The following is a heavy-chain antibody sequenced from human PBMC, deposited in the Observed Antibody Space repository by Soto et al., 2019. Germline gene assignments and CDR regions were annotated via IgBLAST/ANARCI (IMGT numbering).Heavy chain of an antibody. V-gene: IGHV4-4*02. J-gene: IGHJ5*01. D-gene: IGHD5-18*01. Sequence: ASETLSLTCGVSGDSISSNNWWSWVRQPPGKGLEWIGEIYHTGSTNFNPSLKSRVTISLDKSKNHLSLILTSVNAADTAVYYCARDPRKPERGRGFTYGFDSWGQGILVTVSS. CDR2: IYHTGST. CDR1: GDSISSNNW. CDR3: ARDPRKPERGRGFTYGFDS.